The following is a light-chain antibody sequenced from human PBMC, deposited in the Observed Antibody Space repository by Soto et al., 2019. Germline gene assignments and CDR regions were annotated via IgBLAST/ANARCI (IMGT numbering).Light chain of an antibody. J-gene: IGKJ1*01. V-gene: IGKV1-39*01. CDR2: AAS. Sequence: DIQMTQSPSSLSASVGDRVTITCRASQSISNYLNWYQQKPGKAPKLLIYAASRLQSGVPSRFSGSGSGTDFSLTISSLQPEDFATYYCQLSFSTPWTFVQGTKVEIK. CDR1: QSISNY. CDR3: QLSFSTPWT.